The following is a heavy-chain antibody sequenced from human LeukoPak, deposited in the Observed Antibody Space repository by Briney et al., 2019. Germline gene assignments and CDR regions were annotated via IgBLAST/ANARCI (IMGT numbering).Heavy chain of an antibody. Sequence: ASVKVSCKASGYTFTGYYMHWVRQAPGQGLEWMGWINPNSGGTNYAQKFQGRVTMTRDTSISTAYMELSRLRSDDTAVYYCAREARYSSSCYAFDIWGQGTMVTVSS. CDR3: AREARYSSSCYAFDI. D-gene: IGHD6-13*01. CDR1: GYTFTGYY. V-gene: IGHV1-2*02. CDR2: INPNSGGT. J-gene: IGHJ3*02.